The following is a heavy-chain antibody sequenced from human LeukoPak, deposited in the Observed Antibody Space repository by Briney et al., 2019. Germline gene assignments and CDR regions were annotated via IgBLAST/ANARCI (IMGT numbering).Heavy chain of an antibody. CDR3: VRDNPRQQGFAY. CDR1: GFTFSSYA. V-gene: IGHV3-23*01. Sequence: GGPLRLSCAVSGFTFSSYAMSWVRQAPGKGLEWVSAIDSSGSYTWYDDSVKGRFTISRDNSKNSLYLQMNSLRAEDTAVYYCVRDNPRQQGFAYWGQGTLVTASS. J-gene: IGHJ4*02. CDR2: IDSSGSYT. D-gene: IGHD6-13*01.